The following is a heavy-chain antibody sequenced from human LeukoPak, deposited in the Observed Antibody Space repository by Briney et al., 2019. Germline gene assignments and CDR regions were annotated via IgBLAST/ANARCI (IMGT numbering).Heavy chain of an antibody. CDR1: GGSISSSSYY. J-gene: IGHJ2*01. Sequence: PSGTLSLTCTVSGGSISSSSYYWGWIRQPPGKGLEWIGSIYYSGSTYYNPSLKSRVTISVDTSKNQFSLKLSSVTAADTAVYYCAPRKSYGDWYFDLWGRGTLVTVSS. V-gene: IGHV4-39*07. CDR3: APRKSYGDWYFDL. D-gene: IGHD4-17*01. CDR2: IYYSGST.